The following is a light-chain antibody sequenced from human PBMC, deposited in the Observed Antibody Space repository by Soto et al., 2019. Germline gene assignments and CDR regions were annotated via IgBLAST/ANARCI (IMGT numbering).Light chain of an antibody. CDR3: QQSYNWPPLT. CDR1: QDIRIF. CDR2: NAS. J-gene: IGKJ4*01. Sequence: EIVLPKSPATLSLSPGASSTLSCPASQDIRIFLAWYQQKPGQAPRLLIYNASQRATGIPARFTGSGSGTDFTLTIRSLGPEDFAVYYCQQSYNWPPLTVGGGTKVDIK. V-gene: IGKV3-11*01.